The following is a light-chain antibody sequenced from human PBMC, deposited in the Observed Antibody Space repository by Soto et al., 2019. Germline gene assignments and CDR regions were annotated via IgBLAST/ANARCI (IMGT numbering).Light chain of an antibody. V-gene: IGLV2-14*03. CDR3: SSYTRSSTWV. CDR2: EVS. J-gene: IGLJ3*02. CDR1: SSDVGGFNY. Sequence: QSALTQPASVSGSPGQSITISCTGTSSDVGGFNYVSWYQQHPGKDPKLMIYEVSNRPSGVSNRLSGSKSGNTASLTISGLQAEDEADYYCSSYTRSSTWVFGGGTKLTVL.